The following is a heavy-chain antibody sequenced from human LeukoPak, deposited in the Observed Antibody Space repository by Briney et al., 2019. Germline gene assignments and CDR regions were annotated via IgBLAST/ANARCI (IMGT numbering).Heavy chain of an antibody. CDR2: IHYSGST. CDR3: ARVGVSAR. D-gene: IGHD1-26*01. V-gene: IGHV4-59*01. CDR1: GASISSDS. J-gene: IGHJ4*02. Sequence: PSETLSLTCTVAGASISSDSWSWIRQPSGKGLEWIGNIHYSGSTNYNPSLRSRVIMSIDTSKNQFSLKLSSVTAADTAVYFCARVGVSARWGQGTLVTVSS.